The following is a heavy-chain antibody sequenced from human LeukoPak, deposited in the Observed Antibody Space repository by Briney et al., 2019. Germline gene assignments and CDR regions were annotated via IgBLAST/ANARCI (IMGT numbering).Heavy chain of an antibody. D-gene: IGHD2-2*01. Sequence: ASVTVSCTASGYTFTSYGISWVRQAPGQGLEWMGWISAYNGNTNYAQKLQGRVTMTTDTSTSTAYMELRSLRSDDTAVYYCARGLVVPAAILYYFDYWGQGTLVTVSS. CDR2: ISAYNGNT. CDR1: GYTFTSYG. J-gene: IGHJ4*02. CDR3: ARGLVVPAAILYYFDY. V-gene: IGHV1-18*04.